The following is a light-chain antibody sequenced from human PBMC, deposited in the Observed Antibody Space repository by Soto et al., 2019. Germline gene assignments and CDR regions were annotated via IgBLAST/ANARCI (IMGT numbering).Light chain of an antibody. V-gene: IGKV3-20*01. Sequence: EIVLTQSPGTLSLSPGERASLSCRASQSVISSYLAWYQQKPGQAPRLLIHGASNRATGIPDRFSGSGSGTDFTLTISRLEPEDFAMYFCQQYGSSPLYTFGQGTKLEIK. CDR2: GAS. CDR1: QSVISSY. CDR3: QQYGSSPLYT. J-gene: IGKJ2*01.